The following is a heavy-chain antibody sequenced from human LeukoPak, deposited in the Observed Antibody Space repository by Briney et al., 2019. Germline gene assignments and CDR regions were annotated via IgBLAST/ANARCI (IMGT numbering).Heavy chain of an antibody. Sequence: GGSLRLSCAASGFTFSSYSMNWVRQAPGKGLEWVSSISSSSSYIYYADSVKGRFTNSRDNAKNSLYLQMNSLRAEDTAVYYCARDRGYYYDSSGYYYVEGFDPWGQGTLVTVSS. J-gene: IGHJ5*02. V-gene: IGHV3-21*01. CDR1: GFTFSSYS. CDR3: ARDRGYYYDSSGYYYVEGFDP. CDR2: ISSSSSYI. D-gene: IGHD3-22*01.